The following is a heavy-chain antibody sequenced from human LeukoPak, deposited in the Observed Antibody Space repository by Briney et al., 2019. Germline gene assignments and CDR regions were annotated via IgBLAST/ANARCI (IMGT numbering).Heavy chain of an antibody. D-gene: IGHD6-19*01. J-gene: IGHJ4*02. Sequence: GGSLRLSCAASGFTFTNNFMSWVRQVPGKGLEWVANIKQDGSETTYADSVRGRFTIFRDNAKNSLYLQMNSLRAEDMALYYCAKSVSGPAVAGIDFDYWGQGTLVTVSS. CDR2: IKQDGSET. CDR1: GFTFTNNF. V-gene: IGHV3-7*03. CDR3: AKSVSGPAVAGIDFDY.